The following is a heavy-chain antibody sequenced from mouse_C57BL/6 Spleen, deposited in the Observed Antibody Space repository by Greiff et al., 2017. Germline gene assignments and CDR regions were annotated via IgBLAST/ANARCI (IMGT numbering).Heavy chain of an antibody. Sequence: EVKLLESGAELVRPGASVKLSCTASGFNIKDDYMHWVKQRPEQGLEWIGWIDPENGDTEYASKFQGKATITADTSSNTAYLQLSSLTSEDTAVYYCTTRITTVVGDYAMDYWGQGTSVTVSS. J-gene: IGHJ4*01. V-gene: IGHV14-4*01. CDR1: GFNIKDDY. CDR3: TTRITTVVGDYAMDY. CDR2: IDPENGDT. D-gene: IGHD1-1*01.